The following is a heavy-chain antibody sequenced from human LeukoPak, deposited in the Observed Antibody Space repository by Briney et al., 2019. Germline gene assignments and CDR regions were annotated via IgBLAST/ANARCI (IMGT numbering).Heavy chain of an antibody. D-gene: IGHD2-15*01. J-gene: IGHJ4*02. V-gene: IGHV4-38-2*02. Sequence: KPSETLSLTCAVSGYSISSGYYWGWIRQPPGKGLEWIGSIYHSGSTYYNPSLKSRVTISVDTSKNQFSLKLSSVTAADTAVYYCARDRGYCSGGSCYRLFDYWGQGTLVTVSS. CDR3: ARDRGYCSGGSCYRLFDY. CDR1: GYSISSGYY. CDR2: IYHSGST.